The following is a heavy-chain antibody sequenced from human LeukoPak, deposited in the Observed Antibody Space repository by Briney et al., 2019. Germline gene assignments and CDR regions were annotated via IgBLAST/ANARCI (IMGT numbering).Heavy chain of an antibody. CDR3: AREMTTVDDAAFDI. V-gene: IGHV3-74*01. CDR1: GFTFSSYW. CDR2: INSDGIST. Sequence: QPGGSLRLSCAASGFTFSSYWMHWVRQAPGKGLVWVSRINSDGISTTYADSVKGRFTISRDNAKNSLYLQMNSLRAEDTAVYYCAREMTTVDDAAFDIWGQGTMVTVSS. J-gene: IGHJ3*02. D-gene: IGHD4-11*01.